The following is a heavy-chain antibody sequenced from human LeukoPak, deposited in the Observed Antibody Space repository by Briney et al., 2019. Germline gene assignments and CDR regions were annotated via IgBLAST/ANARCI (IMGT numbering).Heavy chain of an antibody. CDR2: IYYSGST. CDR1: GGSISGSSYY. Sequence: SETLSLTCTVSGGSISGSSYYWGWIRQPPGKGLEWIGSIYYSGSTYYNPSLKSRVTISVDMSKNQFSLRLSSVAATDTAVYYCARLGEGYSSSWYVDYWGQGTLVTVSS. D-gene: IGHD6-13*01. V-gene: IGHV4-39*01. J-gene: IGHJ4*02. CDR3: ARLGEGYSSSWYVDY.